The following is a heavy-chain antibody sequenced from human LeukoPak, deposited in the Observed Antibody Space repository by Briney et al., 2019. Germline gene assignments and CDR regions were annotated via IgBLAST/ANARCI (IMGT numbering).Heavy chain of an antibody. CDR3: ARSDSGVYSYAYDY. Sequence: GGSLRLSCAASGFTFSSYSMNWVRQAPGKGLEWVSSISSSSSYIYYADSVKGRFTISRDNAKNSLYLQMNSLGAEDTAVYYCARSDSGVYSYAYDYWGQGTLVTVSS. CDR1: GFTFSSYS. J-gene: IGHJ4*02. D-gene: IGHD5-18*01. V-gene: IGHV3-21*04. CDR2: ISSSSSYI.